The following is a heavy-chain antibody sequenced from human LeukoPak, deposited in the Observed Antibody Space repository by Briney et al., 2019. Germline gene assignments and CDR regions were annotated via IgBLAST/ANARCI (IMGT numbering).Heavy chain of an antibody. J-gene: IGHJ4*02. D-gene: IGHD6-19*01. CDR3: ARSLYSSGWTPYFDY. V-gene: IGHV4-4*02. Sequence: SETLSLTCAVSGGSNSSSNWWSWVRQPPGKGLEWIGEIYHSGSTNYNPSLKSRVTISVDKSKNQFSLKLSSVTAADTAVYYCARSLYSSGWTPYFDYWGQGTLVTVSS. CDR1: GGSNSSSNW. CDR2: IYHSGST.